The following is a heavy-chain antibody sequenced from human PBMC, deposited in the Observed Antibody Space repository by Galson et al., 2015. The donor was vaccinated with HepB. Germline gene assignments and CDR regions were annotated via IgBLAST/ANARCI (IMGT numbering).Heavy chain of an antibody. CDR3: ARDSSPPEVADTAMVMGAFDI. CDR2: IWYDGSNK. D-gene: IGHD5-18*01. J-gene: IGHJ3*02. CDR1: GFTFSSYG. V-gene: IGHV3-33*01. Sequence: SLRLSCAASGFTFSSYGMHWVRQAPGKGLEWVAVIWYDGSNKYYADSVKGRFTISRDNSKNTLYLQMNSLRAEDTAVYYCARDSSPPEVADTAMVMGAFDIWGQGTMVTVSS.